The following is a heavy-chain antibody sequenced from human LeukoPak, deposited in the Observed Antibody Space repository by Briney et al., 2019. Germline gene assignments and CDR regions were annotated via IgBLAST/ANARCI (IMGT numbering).Heavy chain of an antibody. CDR3: AVLGAAMPDY. V-gene: IGHV1-69*13. D-gene: IGHD2-2*01. Sequence: SVKVSCKASGGTFSSYTISWVRQAPGQGLEWMGGIIPIFGTANYAQKFQGRVTITADESTSTAYMELSSLRSEDTAVYYCAVLGAAMPDYWGQGTLVTVSS. J-gene: IGHJ4*02. CDR1: GGTFSSYT. CDR2: IIPIFGTA.